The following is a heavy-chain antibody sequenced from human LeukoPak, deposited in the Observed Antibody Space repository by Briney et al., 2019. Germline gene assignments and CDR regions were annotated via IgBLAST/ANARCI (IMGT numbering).Heavy chain of an antibody. D-gene: IGHD3-22*01. CDR3: ARGTANYYDTSGYSSFDP. V-gene: IGHV1-69*13. CDR1: GGTFSSYT. CDR2: IIPIFGTT. Sequence: GASVKVSCKTSGGTFSSYTFSWVRQAPGQGLEWMGGIIPIFGTTNYAQNFQGRVTITADESTSRAYMELSSLRSEDTAVYYCARGTANYYDTSGYSSFDPWGQGTLVTVSS. J-gene: IGHJ5*02.